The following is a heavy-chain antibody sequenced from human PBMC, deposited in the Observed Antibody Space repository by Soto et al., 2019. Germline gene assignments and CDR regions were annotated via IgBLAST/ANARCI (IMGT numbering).Heavy chain of an antibody. J-gene: IGHJ5*02. V-gene: IGHV1-24*01. CDR2: FDPEDGET. CDR1: GYTFTSYG. CDR3: ATEAAGNWFDP. Sequence: ASVKVSCKASGYTFTSYGISWVRQAPGKGLEWMGGFDPEDGETIYAQKFQGRVTMTEDTSTDTAYMELSSLRSEDTAVYYCATEAAGNWFDPWGQGTLVTVSS. D-gene: IGHD6-13*01.